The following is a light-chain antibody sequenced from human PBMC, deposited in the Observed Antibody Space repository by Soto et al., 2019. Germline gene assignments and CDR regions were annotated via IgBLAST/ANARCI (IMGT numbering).Light chain of an antibody. V-gene: IGKV3-20*01. CDR3: QQYGSSPWT. Sequence: EIVLTQSPGTLSLSPGERAILSCRASQSVSSSYLAWYQQKPGQAPRLLISGSSSRATGIPDRFSGSGSGTDFTLTISRLEPEDFAVYYCQQYGSSPWTFGQGTKVEIK. CDR2: GSS. J-gene: IGKJ1*01. CDR1: QSVSSSY.